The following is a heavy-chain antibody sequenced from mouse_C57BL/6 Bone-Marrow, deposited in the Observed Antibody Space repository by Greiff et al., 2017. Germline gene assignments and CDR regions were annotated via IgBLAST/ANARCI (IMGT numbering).Heavy chain of an antibody. D-gene: IGHD2-2*01. J-gene: IGHJ3*01. Sequence: VQLVESGPELVKPGASVKISCKASGYSFTSYYIHWVKQRPGQGLEWIGWIYPGSGNTKYNEKFKGKATLTADTSSSTAYMQLSSLTSEDSAVYYCARGLRQGDWFAYWGQGTLVTVSA. CDR1: GYSFTSYY. V-gene: IGHV1-66*01. CDR3: ARGLRQGDWFAY. CDR2: IYPGSGNT.